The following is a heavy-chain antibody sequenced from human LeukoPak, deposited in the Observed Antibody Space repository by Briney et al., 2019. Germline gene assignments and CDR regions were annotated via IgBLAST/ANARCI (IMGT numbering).Heavy chain of an antibody. J-gene: IGHJ4*02. CDR2: ISGSGGST. CDR3: AKDWGEYQLRSEFDY. V-gene: IGHV3-23*01. D-gene: IGHD2-2*01. Sequence: PSETLSLTCAVYGGSFSGYYWSWIRQPPGKGLEWVSTISGSGGSTYYADSVKGRFTISRDNSKNTLYLQMNSLRAEDTAVYYCAKDWGEYQLRSEFDYWGQGTLVTVSS. CDR1: GGSFSGYY.